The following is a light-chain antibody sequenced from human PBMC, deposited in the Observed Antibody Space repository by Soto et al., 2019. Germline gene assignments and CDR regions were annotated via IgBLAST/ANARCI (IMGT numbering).Light chain of an antibody. Sequence: DIQMTQSPSTLSASVGDRVTITCRASESISRWLAWYQQKRGKAPKLLIYKASSLESGVPARCSGSGSGTEFLLTISRLQADYFATYHCQQYSTYWTFGQGTKVEIK. CDR2: KAS. V-gene: IGKV1-5*03. CDR1: ESISRW. J-gene: IGKJ1*01. CDR3: QQYSTYWT.